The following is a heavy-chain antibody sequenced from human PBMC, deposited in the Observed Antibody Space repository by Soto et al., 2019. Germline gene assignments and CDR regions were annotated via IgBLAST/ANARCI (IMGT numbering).Heavy chain of an antibody. CDR2: IFSDGST. J-gene: IGHJ3*02. V-gene: IGHV3-53*01. D-gene: IGHD6-13*01. CDR3: TREGAIAASDAFDI. CDR1: GFSVSSNY. Sequence: PGGSLRLSCAASGFSVSSNYMTWVRQAPGKGLEWVSVIFSDGSTYYADSVKGRFTISRHNSKSTLYLQMNSLKTEDTAVYYCTREGAIAASDAFDIWGQGTMVTVSS.